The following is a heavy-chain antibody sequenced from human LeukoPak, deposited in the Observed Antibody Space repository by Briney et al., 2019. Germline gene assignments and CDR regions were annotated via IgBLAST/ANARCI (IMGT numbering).Heavy chain of an antibody. D-gene: IGHD5-24*01. CDR3: ARRGDGYGHFDF. V-gene: IGHV4-59*12. Sequence: SETLSLTCTVSGGSISSDYWSWIRQPPGKGLEWIGYISYSGSANYNPSLKSRVIMSVDTSKNQFSLKLNSVTAADTAVYYCARRGDGYGHFDFWGQGTLVTVSS. CDR2: ISYSGSA. CDR1: GGSISSDY. J-gene: IGHJ4*02.